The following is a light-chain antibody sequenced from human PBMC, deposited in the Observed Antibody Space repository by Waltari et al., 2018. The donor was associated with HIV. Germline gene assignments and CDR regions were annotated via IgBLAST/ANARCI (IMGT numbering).Light chain of an antibody. Sequence: QAVLTQPPSVSAAPGQKVTISCSGSSSNIGNNYVSWYQQFPGKAPKVLIYDNNKRPPGVPDRFSGSRSGTSATLGVAGLQTGDEADYYCGTWDTSLSAGVFGGGTKVTVL. CDR2: DNN. V-gene: IGLV1-51*01. CDR3: GTWDTSLSAGV. CDR1: SSNIGNNY. J-gene: IGLJ3*02.